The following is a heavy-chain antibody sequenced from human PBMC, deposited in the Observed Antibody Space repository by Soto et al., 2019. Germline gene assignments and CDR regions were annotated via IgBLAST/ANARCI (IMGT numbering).Heavy chain of an antibody. CDR2: IYYSGST. CDR1: GGSISSSNCY. J-gene: IGHJ4*02. Sequence: PSETLSLTCVVSGGSISSSNCYWGRIRQPPGKGLEWIGYIYYSGSTNYNPSLKSRVTISVDTSKNQFSLKLSSVTAADTAVYYCARTWGSTSDFWGRGTLVTVSS. D-gene: IGHD3-16*01. V-gene: IGHV4-61*05. CDR3: ARTWGSTSDF.